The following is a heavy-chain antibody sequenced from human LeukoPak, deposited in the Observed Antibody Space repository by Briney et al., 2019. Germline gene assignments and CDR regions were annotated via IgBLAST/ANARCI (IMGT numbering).Heavy chain of an antibody. Sequence: PGGSLRLSCAASGFTFSSYGMHWVRQAPGKGLEWVAVISYDGSNKYYADSVKGRFTISRDNSKNTLYLQMNSLRAEDTAVYYCVGDTKDYYYYGMDVWGQGTTVTVSS. CDR3: VGDTKDYYYYGMDV. CDR1: GFTFSSYG. D-gene: IGHD3-16*01. J-gene: IGHJ6*02. V-gene: IGHV3-30*03. CDR2: ISYDGSNK.